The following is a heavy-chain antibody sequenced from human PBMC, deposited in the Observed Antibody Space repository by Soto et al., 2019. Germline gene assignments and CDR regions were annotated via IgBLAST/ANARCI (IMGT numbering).Heavy chain of an antibody. Sequence: GGSLRLSCAASGFTFSSYAMSWVRQAPGKGLEWVSAISGSGGSTYYADSVKGRFTISRDNSKNTLYLQMNSLRAEDTAVYYCAKALNHDSSGYDSCFDYWGQGTLVTVSS. CDR1: GFTFSSYA. CDR3: AKALNHDSSGYDSCFDY. D-gene: IGHD3-22*01. J-gene: IGHJ4*02. V-gene: IGHV3-23*01. CDR2: ISGSGGST.